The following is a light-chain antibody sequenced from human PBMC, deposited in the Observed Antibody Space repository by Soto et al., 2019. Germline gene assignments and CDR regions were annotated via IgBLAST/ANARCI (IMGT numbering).Light chain of an antibody. V-gene: IGKV1-5*01. Sequence: GDRVTITCRASQSISSYLNWYQQKPGKAPRLLIYDASSWESGVPSRFSGSISGTEFTLTISSLQPDDFATYHCQQYGTYEETFGQGTKVDIK. J-gene: IGKJ1*01. CDR1: QSISSY. CDR2: DAS. CDR3: QQYGTYEET.